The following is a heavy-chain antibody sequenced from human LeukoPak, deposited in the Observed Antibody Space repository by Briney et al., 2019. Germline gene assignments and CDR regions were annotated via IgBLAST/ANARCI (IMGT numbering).Heavy chain of an antibody. J-gene: IGHJ5*02. CDR2: INPNSGGT. CDR3: ARGYCSGGTCYLVENWLDP. Sequence: ASVKVSCKASGYTPTAYYIYWVRQAPGQGLEWMGRINPNSGGTDYAQNFQGRVTMTRDTSISTAYMELSRLRSDDTAAYYCARGYCSGGTCYLVENWLDPWGQGTLVTVSS. V-gene: IGHV1-2*06. D-gene: IGHD2-15*01. CDR1: GYTPTAYY.